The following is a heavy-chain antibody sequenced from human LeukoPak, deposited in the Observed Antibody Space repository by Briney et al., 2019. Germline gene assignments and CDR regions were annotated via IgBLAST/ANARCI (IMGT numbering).Heavy chain of an antibody. V-gene: IGHV4-39*06. CDR2: IYYSGST. CDR3: ARNGLERYYYYYYMDV. J-gene: IGHJ6*03. D-gene: IGHD2-8*01. CDR1: GGSISSSSYY. Sequence: SETLSLTCTVSGGSISSSSYYWGWIRQPPGKGLECIGSIYYSGSTYYNPPLKSRVTISVDTSKNQFPLKLSSVTAADTAVYYCARNGLERYYYYYYMDVWGKGTTVTVSS.